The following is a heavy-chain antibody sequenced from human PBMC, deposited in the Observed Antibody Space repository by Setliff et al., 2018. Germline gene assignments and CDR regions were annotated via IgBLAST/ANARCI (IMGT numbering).Heavy chain of an antibody. J-gene: IGHJ5*02. CDR1: GSTFSDYY. V-gene: IGHV3-11*01. CDR3: ARDGYPGTS. D-gene: IGHD2-2*03. CDR2: ITSSGTTT. Sequence: PGGSLRLSCAASGSTFSDYYMSWIRQAPGKGLEWVSYITSSGTTTFYTDSVKGRFAISRDNARNSLYLQMNSLRVEDTAVYYCARDGYPGTSWGQGTLVTVSS.